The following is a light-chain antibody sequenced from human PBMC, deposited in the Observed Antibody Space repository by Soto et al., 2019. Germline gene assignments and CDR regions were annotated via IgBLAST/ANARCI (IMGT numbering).Light chain of an antibody. CDR1: QSVSSY. V-gene: IGKV3-11*01. Sequence: EIVLTQSPATLSLSPGERATLSCRASQSVSSYLAWYQQKPGQAPRLLIYDASNRATGIPARFSGSGAGTDFTLTISSLEPEDFAVYYCQQRSNWPPMYTFGHGTKREIK. CDR2: DAS. CDR3: QQRSNWPPMYT. J-gene: IGKJ2*01.